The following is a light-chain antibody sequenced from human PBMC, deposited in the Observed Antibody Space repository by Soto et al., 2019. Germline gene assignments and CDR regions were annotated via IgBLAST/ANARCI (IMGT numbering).Light chain of an antibody. V-gene: IGKV3-20*01. CDR2: GAS. Sequence: EIVLTQSAASLSLSPGEGDTLXCSASQSLSLPLVWCQHNPGKAPRPLIYGASNRDTGITERFSGSGCGKDFILTISRLEPEDFAVYHCQQYGSSGTFGQGTKVDIK. J-gene: IGKJ1*01. CDR1: QSLSLP. CDR3: QQYGSSGT.